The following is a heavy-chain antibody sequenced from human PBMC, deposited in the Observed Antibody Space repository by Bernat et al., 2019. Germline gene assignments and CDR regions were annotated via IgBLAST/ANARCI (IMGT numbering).Heavy chain of an antibody. CDR1: GFTFSNYA. J-gene: IGHJ6*02. D-gene: IGHD3-10*01. CDR3: ARHYGSPGSMDV. CDR2: ISYDGSNK. Sequence: QVQLVESGGDVVQPGRSRRLSCAASGFTFSNYAIHWVRQAPGKGLEWVAVISYDGSNKYYADSVKGRFTISRDNSKNTLYLQMNSLGTEDTAVYYCARHYGSPGSMDVWGQGTTVTVSS. V-gene: IGHV3-30-3*01.